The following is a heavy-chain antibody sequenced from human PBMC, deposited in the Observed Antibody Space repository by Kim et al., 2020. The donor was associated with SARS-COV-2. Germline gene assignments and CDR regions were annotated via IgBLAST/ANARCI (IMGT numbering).Heavy chain of an antibody. D-gene: IGHD2-2*01. J-gene: IGHJ2*01. CDR3: ASRGLGGLVVPAARDMYFDL. CDR2: IYYSGST. V-gene: IGHV4-39*01. CDR1: GGSISSSSYY. Sequence: SETLSLTCTVSGGSISSSSYYWGWIRQPPGKGLEWIGSIYYSGSTYYNPSLKSRVTISVDTSKNQFSLKLSSVTAADTAVYYCASRGLGGLVVPAARDMYFDLWGRGTLVTVSS.